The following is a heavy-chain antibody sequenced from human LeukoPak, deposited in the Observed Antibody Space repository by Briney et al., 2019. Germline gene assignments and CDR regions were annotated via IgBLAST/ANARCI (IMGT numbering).Heavy chain of an antibody. Sequence: GGSLRLSCAASGFTFNTYAMHWVRQAPGKGLEWVAVISYDRSTKYYADSVKGRFTISRDNSKNTVYLQMDSLRPEDTAVCYCARARGTTGTTRIAFDIWGKGTMVTVSS. V-gene: IGHV3-30-3*01. CDR1: GFTFNTYA. D-gene: IGHD1-1*01. CDR2: ISYDRSTK. CDR3: ARARGTTGTTRIAFDI. J-gene: IGHJ3*02.